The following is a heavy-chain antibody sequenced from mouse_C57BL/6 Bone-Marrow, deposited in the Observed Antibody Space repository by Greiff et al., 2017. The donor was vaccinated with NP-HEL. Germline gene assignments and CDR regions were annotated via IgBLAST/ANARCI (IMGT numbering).Heavy chain of an antibody. J-gene: IGHJ4*01. CDR2: IRSKSNNYAT. V-gene: IGHV10-1*01. CDR3: VRHAVTTANGVDY. D-gene: IGHD1-2*01. CDR1: GFSFNTYA. Sequence: EVKLMESGGGLVQPKGSLKLSCAASGFSFNTYAMNWVRQAPGKGLEWVARIRSKSNNYATYYADSVKDRFTISRDDSESMLYLQMNNLKTEDTAMYYCVRHAVTTANGVDYWGQGTSVTVSS.